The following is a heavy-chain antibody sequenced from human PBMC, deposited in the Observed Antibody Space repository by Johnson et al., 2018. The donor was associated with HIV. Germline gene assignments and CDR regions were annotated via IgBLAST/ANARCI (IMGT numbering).Heavy chain of an antibody. D-gene: IGHD4-17*01. J-gene: IGHJ3*01. CDR2: INKDGTDT. CDR1: DFTLRNYW. V-gene: IGHV3-74*01. CDR3: ARGEDGVDVFDF. Sequence: VQLVESGGGVAQPGGFLRLSCAATDFTLRNYWMHWVRQVPGMGPVWVSRINKDGTDTAYGDTVMGRFTVSRDDAKNTLYLQMNSLRVEDTAVYYCARGEDGVDVFDFRGQGTMVTVSS.